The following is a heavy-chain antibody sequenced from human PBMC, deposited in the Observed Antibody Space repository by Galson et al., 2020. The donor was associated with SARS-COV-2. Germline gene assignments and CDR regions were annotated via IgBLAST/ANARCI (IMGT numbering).Heavy chain of an antibody. CDR2: IYTSGST. CDR1: GGSISSYY. Sequence: ASETLSLTCTVSGGSISSYYWSWIRQPAGKGLEWIGRIYTSGSTNYNPSLKSRVTMSVDTSKNQFSLKLSSVTAADTAVYYCARDSLGYCSGGSCERAFDYWGQGIQVTVSS. D-gene: IGHD2-15*01. CDR3: ARDSLGYCSGGSCERAFDY. J-gene: IGHJ4*02. V-gene: IGHV4-4*07.